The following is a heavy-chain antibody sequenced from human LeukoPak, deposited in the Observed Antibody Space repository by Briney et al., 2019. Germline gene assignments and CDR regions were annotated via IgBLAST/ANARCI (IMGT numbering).Heavy chain of an antibody. D-gene: IGHD4-17*01. CDR3: AARDGGDYPYFDY. V-gene: IGHV3-66*01. J-gene: IGHJ4*02. CDR2: IHTGGNT. Sequence: PGGSLRLSCAASGFTVDRKHMTWVRQAPGKGLQWISFIHTGGNTYYSDSVKGRFTVSRDTSKNTLYLQMDSLRDEDTGVYRCAARDGGDYPYFDYWGPGTLVTVSS. CDR1: GFTVDRKH.